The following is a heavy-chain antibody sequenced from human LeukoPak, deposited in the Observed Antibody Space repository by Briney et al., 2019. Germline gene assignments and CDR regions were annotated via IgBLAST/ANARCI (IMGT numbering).Heavy chain of an antibody. CDR2: INHSGST. Sequence: SETLSLTCAVYGGSFSGYYWSWIRQPPGKGLEWVGEINHSGSTNYNPSLKSRVTISVDTSKNQFSLKLSSVTAADTAVYYCARDLSITRDIWGQGTMVTVSS. CDR3: ARDLSITRDI. CDR1: GGSFSGYY. D-gene: IGHD3-10*01. J-gene: IGHJ3*02. V-gene: IGHV4-34*01.